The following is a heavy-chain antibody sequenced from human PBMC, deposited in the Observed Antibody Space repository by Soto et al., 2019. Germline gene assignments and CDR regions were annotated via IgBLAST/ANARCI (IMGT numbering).Heavy chain of an antibody. CDR1: GFTFSSYA. J-gene: IGHJ6*02. Sequence: QVQLVESGGGVVQPGRSLRLSCAASGFTFSSYAMYWVRQAPGKGLEWVAVISYDGNNKYYADSVKGRFTISRDNSKNTLYLKMNSLRAEDTAVYYCSRAGCDGGRCYTLVGLRYGMDVWGQGTTVTVSS. V-gene: IGHV3-30-3*01. CDR2: ISYDGNNK. D-gene: IGHD2-15*01. CDR3: SRAGCDGGRCYTLVGLRYGMDV.